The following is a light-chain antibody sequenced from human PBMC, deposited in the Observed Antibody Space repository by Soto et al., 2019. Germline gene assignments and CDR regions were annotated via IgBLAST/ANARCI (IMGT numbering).Light chain of an antibody. J-gene: IGLJ2*01. V-gene: IGLV2-14*03. CDR3: SSYTSSSTL. CDR1: SSDVGGYNY. CDR2: DVS. Sequence: QSVLTQPASVSGSPEQSITISCTGTSSDVGGYNYVSWYQQHPGKAPKLMIYDVSNRPSGVSYRFSGSKSGNTASLTISGLQAEDEADYYCSSYTSSSTLFGGGTQLTVL.